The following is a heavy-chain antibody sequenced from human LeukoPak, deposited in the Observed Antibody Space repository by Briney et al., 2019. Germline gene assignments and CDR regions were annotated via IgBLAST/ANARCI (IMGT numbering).Heavy chain of an antibody. D-gene: IGHD2-15*01. J-gene: IGHJ3*02. Sequence: SETLSLTCTVSGGSISSGGYYWSWIRQPPGKGLEWIGYIYHSGSTYYNPSLKSRVTISVDRSKNQFSLRLTSVTAADTAVYYCARDSRWELRQRSAFDMWGQGTMVTVSS. CDR1: GGSISSGGYY. CDR3: ARDSRWELRQRSAFDM. CDR2: IYHSGST. V-gene: IGHV4-30-2*01.